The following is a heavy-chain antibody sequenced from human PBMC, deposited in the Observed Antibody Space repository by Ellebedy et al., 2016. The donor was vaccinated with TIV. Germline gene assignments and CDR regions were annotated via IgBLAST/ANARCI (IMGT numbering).Heavy chain of an antibody. CDR1: GGSISSYY. V-gene: IGHV4-59*12. CDR3: ARRRGYSGYEGY. J-gene: IGHJ4*02. Sequence: SETLSLTXTASGGSISSYYWSWIRQPPGKGLEWIGYIYYSGSTNYNPSLKSRVTISVDTSKNQFSLKLSSVTAADTAVYYCARRRGYSGYEGYWGQGTLVTVSS. CDR2: IYYSGST. D-gene: IGHD5-12*01.